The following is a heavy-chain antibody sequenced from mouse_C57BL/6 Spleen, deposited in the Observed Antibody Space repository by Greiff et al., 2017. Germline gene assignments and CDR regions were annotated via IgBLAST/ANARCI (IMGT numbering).Heavy chain of an antibody. V-gene: IGHV5-9-1*02. J-gene: IGHJ4*01. CDR3: TINWDEDAMDY. Sequence: DVHLVESGEGLVKPGGSLKLSCAASGFTFSSYAMSWVRQTPEKRLEWVAYISSGGDYIYYADTVKGRFTISRDNARNTLYLQMSSLKSEDTAMYYCTINWDEDAMDYWGQGTSVTVSS. CDR1: GFTFSSYA. D-gene: IGHD4-1*01. CDR2: ISSGGDYI.